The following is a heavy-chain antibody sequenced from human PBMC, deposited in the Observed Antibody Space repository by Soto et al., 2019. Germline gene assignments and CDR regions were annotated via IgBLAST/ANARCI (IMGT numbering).Heavy chain of an antibody. CDR1: VFSLSNYA. J-gene: IGHJ3*01. Sequence: GGSPRLSSEVSVFSLSNYAMTWVRQVPRKELEKVASISSGCGSSRAYAVDARFTIPTDNSKNTVYRQMNSLRAGASAAYYRRRDPHGDYVGAFDFWGQGTMVTVSS. V-gene: IGHV3-23*05. CDR3: RRDPHGDYVGAFDF. D-gene: IGHD4-17*01. CDR2: ISSGCGS.